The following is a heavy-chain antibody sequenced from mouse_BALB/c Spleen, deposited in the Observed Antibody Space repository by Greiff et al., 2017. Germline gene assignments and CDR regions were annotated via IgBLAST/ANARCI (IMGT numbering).Heavy chain of an antibody. J-gene: IGHJ3*01. Sequence: EVQVVESGGGLVQPGGSRKLSCAASGFTFSSFGMHWVRQAPEKGLEWVAYISSGSSTIYYADTVKGRFTISRDNPKNTLFLQMTSLRSEDTAMYYCARSHYYGYDWFAYWGQGTLVTVSA. CDR2: ISSGSSTI. V-gene: IGHV5-17*02. CDR1: GFTFSSFG. CDR3: ARSHYYGYDWFAY. D-gene: IGHD1-2*01.